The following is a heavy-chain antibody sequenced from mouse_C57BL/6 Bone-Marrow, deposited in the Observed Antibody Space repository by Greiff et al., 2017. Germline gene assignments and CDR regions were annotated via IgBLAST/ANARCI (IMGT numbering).Heavy chain of an antibody. V-gene: IGHV1-81*01. CDR2: IYPRSGNT. CDR1: GYTFTSYR. J-gene: IGHJ4*01. CDR3: AREGTYSNYEREMDY. D-gene: IGHD2-5*01. Sequence: VQLQQSGAELARPGASVKLSCKASGYTFTSYRISWVKQRTGQGLEWIGEIYPRSGNTYYNEKFKGKATLTADKSSSTAYMELRSLTSEDSAGYFCAREGTYSNYEREMDYWGQGASVTVSS.